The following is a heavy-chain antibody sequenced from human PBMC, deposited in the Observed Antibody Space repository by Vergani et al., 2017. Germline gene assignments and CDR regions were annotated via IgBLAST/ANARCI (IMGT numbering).Heavy chain of an antibody. V-gene: IGHV4-59*01. CDR2: IYYSGST. Sequence: QVQLQESGPGLVKPSETLSLTCTVSGGSISSYYWSWIRQPPGKGLEWIGYIYYSGSTNYNPSLKSRVTISVDTSKNQFSLKLSSVTAADTAVYYCARSGPFTIFGVVSPDYWGQGTLVTVSS. CDR1: GGSISSYY. J-gene: IGHJ4*02. D-gene: IGHD3-3*01. CDR3: ARSGPFTIFGVVSPDY.